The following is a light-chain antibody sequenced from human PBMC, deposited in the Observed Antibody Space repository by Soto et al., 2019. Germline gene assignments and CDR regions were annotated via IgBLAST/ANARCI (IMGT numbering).Light chain of an antibody. V-gene: IGLV4-69*01. J-gene: IGLJ2*01. CDR3: QTWGTGIPHVV. CDR2: LNSDGSH. CDR1: RGHSSYA. Sequence: QSVLTQSPSASASLGASVKLTCTLSRGHSSYAIAWHQQQPEKGPRYLMKLNSDGSHSKGDGIPDRFSGSSSGAERYLTISSLQSEDEADYYCQTWGTGIPHVVFGGGTKLTVL.